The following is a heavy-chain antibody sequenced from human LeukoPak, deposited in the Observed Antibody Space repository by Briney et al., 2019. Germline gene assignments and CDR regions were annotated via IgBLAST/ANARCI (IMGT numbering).Heavy chain of an antibody. D-gene: IGHD1-14*01. Sequence: PGGSLRLSCAASGFTFSSYAMHWVRQAPGKGLEWVAVISYVGSNKYYADSVKGRFTISRDNSKNTLYLQMNSLRAEDTAVYYCARARSIDYWGQGTLVTVSS. CDR1: GFTFSSYA. V-gene: IGHV3-30-3*01. CDR2: ISYVGSNK. J-gene: IGHJ4*02. CDR3: ARARSIDY.